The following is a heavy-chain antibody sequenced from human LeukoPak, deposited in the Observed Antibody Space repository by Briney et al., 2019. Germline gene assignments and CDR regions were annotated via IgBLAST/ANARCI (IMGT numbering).Heavy chain of an antibody. CDR2: IYSGGST. V-gene: IGHV3-66*01. CDR3: ARGPYYYDLGRPGDAFDL. J-gene: IGHJ3*01. D-gene: IGHD3-10*01. CDR1: GFTVSSNY. Sequence: GGSLRLSCAASGFTVSSNYMSWVRQAPGKGLEWVSVIYSGGSTHYADSVKGRFTISRDNSKNTLYLQMNSLRAEDTAVYYCARGPYYYDLGRPGDAFDLWGQGTMVTVSS.